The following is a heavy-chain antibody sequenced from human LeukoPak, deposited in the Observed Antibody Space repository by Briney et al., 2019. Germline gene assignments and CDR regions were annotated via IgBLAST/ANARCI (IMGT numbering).Heavy chain of an antibody. J-gene: IGHJ4*02. Sequence: GSSVTVSCKASGGTFNSYAISWVRQAPGQGLEWMGGIIPIFRTANNAQKFQGRVTITTDESTSTAYMELSSLRSEDTAVYYCVLSGYSSSSIDYWGQGTLVTVSS. V-gene: IGHV1-69*05. CDR3: VLSGYSSSSIDY. CDR2: IIPIFRTA. CDR1: GGTFNSYA. D-gene: IGHD6-13*01.